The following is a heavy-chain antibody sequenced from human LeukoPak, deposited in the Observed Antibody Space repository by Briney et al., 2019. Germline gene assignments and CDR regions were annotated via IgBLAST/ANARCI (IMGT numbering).Heavy chain of an antibody. CDR3: ARSCSGGNCYGAFDY. CDR1: GGSISSSSYY. CDR2: IYYSGST. V-gene: IGHV4-39*07. Sequence: PSETLSLTCTVSGGSISSSSYYWGWIRQPPGKGLEWIGSIYYSGSTYYNPSLKSRVTISVDTSKNQFSLKLSSVTAADTAVYFCARSCSGGNCYGAFDYWGQGTLLTVSS. D-gene: IGHD2-15*01. J-gene: IGHJ4*02.